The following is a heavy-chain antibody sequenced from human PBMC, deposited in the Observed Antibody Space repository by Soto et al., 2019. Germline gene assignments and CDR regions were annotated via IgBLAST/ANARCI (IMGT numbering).Heavy chain of an antibody. CDR1: GGSVSSYT. D-gene: IGHD4-4*01. J-gene: IGHJ4*02. CDR2: IIPILGRA. Sequence: QVQLVQSGAEVKKPGSSVKVSCKASGGSVSSYTLSWVRQAPGQGLEWMGRIIPILGRANYAQKFQGRVTITADKSTSTAYMXXXSXRSXXXXXXXXXGXSGYSNYAFDFWGQGTLVTVSS. V-gene: IGHV1-69*02. CDR3: XGXSGYSNYAFDF.